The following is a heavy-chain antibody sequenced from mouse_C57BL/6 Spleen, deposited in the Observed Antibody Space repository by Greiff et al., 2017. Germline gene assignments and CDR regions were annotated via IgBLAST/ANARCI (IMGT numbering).Heavy chain of an antibody. J-gene: IGHJ1*03. CDR2: IDPETGGT. D-gene: IGHD1-1*01. CDR1: GYTFTDYE. CDR3: TRRDYGSSGWYFDV. Sequence: QVQLQQSGAELVRPGASVTLSCKASGYTFTDYEMHWVKQTPVHGLEWIGAIDPETGGTAYNQKFKGTAILTADTSSSTAYMVLRSLTSEDSAFYYCTRRDYGSSGWYFDVWGTGTTVTVSS. V-gene: IGHV1-15*01.